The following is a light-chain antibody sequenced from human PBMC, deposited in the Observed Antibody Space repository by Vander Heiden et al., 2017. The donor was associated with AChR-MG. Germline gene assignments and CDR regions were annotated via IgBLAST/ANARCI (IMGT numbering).Light chain of an antibody. V-gene: IGLV1-44*01. CDR1: SSNIGSNT. CDR3: AAWDDSLNGPE. Sequence: QSVLTQPPSASGTPGQRVTISCSGSSSNIGSNTVNWYQQVPGTAPKLLIYTNKQRPSGVPDRFSGSKSGTAASLAISGLKSEDEADYYCAAWDDSLNGPEFGGGTKLTVL. J-gene: IGLJ3*02. CDR2: TNK.